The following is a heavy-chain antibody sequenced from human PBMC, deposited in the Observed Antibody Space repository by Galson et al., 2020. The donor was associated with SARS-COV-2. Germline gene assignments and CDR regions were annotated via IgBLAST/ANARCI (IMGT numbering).Heavy chain of an antibody. J-gene: IGHJ4*02. Sequence: GESLKISCGASGDTFSNYVMSWVRQAPGKGLEWVSAIGGSGDAIYYAQPVKGRFTISRDKSKNTLYLQMNSLRPEDTALYYCTGGSIGWPGDYWGRGTLVTVSS. CDR3: TGGSIGWPGDY. CDR1: GDTFSNYV. V-gene: IGHV3-23*01. CDR2: IGGSGDAI. D-gene: IGHD6-19*01.